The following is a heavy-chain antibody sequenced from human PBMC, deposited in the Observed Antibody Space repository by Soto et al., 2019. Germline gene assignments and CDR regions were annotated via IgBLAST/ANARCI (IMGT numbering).Heavy chain of an antibody. D-gene: IGHD2-2*01. CDR2: FDPEDGKT. V-gene: IGHV1-24*01. J-gene: IGHJ5*02. CDR1: GYTLTELS. CDR3: ARVPDR. Sequence: GASVKVSCKVSGYTLTELSMHWVRQAPGKGLEWMGGFDPEDGKTTSAQKFQGRVTVTEDTSTDTAYMELSSLRSEDTAVYYCARVPDRWGQGTLVTVSS.